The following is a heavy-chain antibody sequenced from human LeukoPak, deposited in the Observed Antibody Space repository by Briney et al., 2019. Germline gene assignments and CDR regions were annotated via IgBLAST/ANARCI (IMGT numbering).Heavy chain of an antibody. CDR2: IYPGDSDT. CDR3: ARQTIVAVPAAIGLGAFDI. J-gene: IGHJ3*02. D-gene: IGHD2-2*02. V-gene: IGHV5-51*01. Sequence: GESLKISCKGSGYSFTSYWIGWVRQMPGKGLEWMGIIYPGDSDTRYSPSFQGQVTISADKSISTAYLQWSSLKASDTAMYYCARQTIVAVPAAIGLGAFDIWGQGTMVTVSS. CDR1: GYSFTSYW.